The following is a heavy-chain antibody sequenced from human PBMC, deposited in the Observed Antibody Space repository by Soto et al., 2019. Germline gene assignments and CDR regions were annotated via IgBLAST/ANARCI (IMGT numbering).Heavy chain of an antibody. CDR2: IIPIFGTA. J-gene: IGHJ3*02. D-gene: IGHD1-26*01. CDR3: ASPLTVGATDPHGAFDI. V-gene: IGHV1-69*13. CDR1: VYTFTSYG. Sequence: ASVKVSCKDSVYTFTSYGISWVRQAPGQGLEWMGGIIPIFGTANYAQKFQGRVTITADESTSTAYMELSSLRSEDTAVYYCASPLTVGATDPHGAFDIWGQGTMVTVS.